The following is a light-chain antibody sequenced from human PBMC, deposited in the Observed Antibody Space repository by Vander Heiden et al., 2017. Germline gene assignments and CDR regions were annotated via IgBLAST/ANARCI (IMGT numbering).Light chain of an antibody. CDR3: QQSYSTPPA. J-gene: IGKJ1*01. V-gene: IGKV1-39*01. Sequence: DIQMTQSPSSLSASVGDRVTITCRASQSISSYLNWYQQKPGKAPKLLIYAASSLQSGVPSRFSGSGSGTDFTRTISSLQPEDFATYYCQQSYSTPPAFGQGTKEEIK. CDR2: AAS. CDR1: QSISSY.